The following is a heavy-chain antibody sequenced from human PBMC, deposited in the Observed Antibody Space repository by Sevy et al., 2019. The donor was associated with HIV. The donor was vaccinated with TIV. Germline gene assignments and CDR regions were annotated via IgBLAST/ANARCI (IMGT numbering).Heavy chain of an antibody. CDR1: EFTFSDYY. J-gene: IGHJ6*02. Sequence: GGSLRLSCAASEFTFSDYYMSWIRQAPGKGLEWVSYISSSGSTIYYADSVKGRFTISRDNAKNSLYLQMNSLRAEDTAVYYCARDQDIVVVPARGMDVWGQGTTVTVSS. CDR2: ISSSGSTI. D-gene: IGHD2-2*01. CDR3: ARDQDIVVVPARGMDV. V-gene: IGHV3-11*01.